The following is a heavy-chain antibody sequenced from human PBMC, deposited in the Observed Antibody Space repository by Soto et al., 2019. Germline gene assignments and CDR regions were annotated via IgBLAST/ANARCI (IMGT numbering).Heavy chain of an antibody. CDR1: GFTFSSDA. D-gene: IGHD5-18*01. CDR2: ISYDGSNK. V-gene: IGHV3-30-3*01. J-gene: IGHJ4*02. Sequence: QVQLVESGGGVVQPGRSLRLSCSASGFTFSSDAMHWVRQASGKGLEWVAVISYDGSNKYYADSVKGRFTISRDKSKKTLYLQMNSLRDEDTAVHYCARIQLWSFDYWGQGTLVTVSS. CDR3: ARIQLWSFDY.